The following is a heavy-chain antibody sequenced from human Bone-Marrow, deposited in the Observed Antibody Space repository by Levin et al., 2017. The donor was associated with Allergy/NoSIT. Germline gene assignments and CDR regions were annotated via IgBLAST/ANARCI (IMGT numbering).Heavy chain of an antibody. CDR1: GGPMNGHY. J-gene: IGHJ5*02. V-gene: IGHV4-59*08. D-gene: IGHD6-19*01. CDR2: VFDNGTA. Sequence: KTSETLSLTCSVSGGPMNGHYWSWIRQPPGKGPEWIGYVFDNGTANYKPSLKSRLTLSVDTSQSQFSLRLRSVTAADTAVYFCARLGHGWPGNESWGQGTLVIGYS. CDR3: ARLGHGWPGNES.